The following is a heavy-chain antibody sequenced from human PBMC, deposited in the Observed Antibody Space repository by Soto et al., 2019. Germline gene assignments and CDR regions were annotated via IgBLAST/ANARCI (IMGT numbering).Heavy chain of an antibody. CDR1: GYSLTDYH. CDR2: INPKSGGT. J-gene: IGHJ6*02. Sequence: ASVKVSCKASGYSLTDYHIHWVRQAPGQGLEWLGRINPKSGGTSTAQKLQGWVTMTTDTSISTASMELTRLTSDDTAIYYCARGDSTDCSNGVCSFFYNHDMDVWGQGTTVTVSS. V-gene: IGHV1-2*04. D-gene: IGHD2-8*01. CDR3: ARGDSTDCSNGVCSFFYNHDMDV.